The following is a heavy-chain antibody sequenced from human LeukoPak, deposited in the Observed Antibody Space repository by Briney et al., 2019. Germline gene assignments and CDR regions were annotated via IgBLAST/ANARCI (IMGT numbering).Heavy chain of an antibody. J-gene: IGHJ4*02. D-gene: IGHD6-13*01. V-gene: IGHV4-38-2*02. CDR3: AREGLAAPFDY. CDR2: IYHSGST. Sequence: PSETLSLTCTVSGYSISSGYYWGWIRQPPGKGLEWIGSIYHSGSTYYNPSLKSRVTISVDTSKNQFSLKLSSVTAADTAVYYCAREGLAAPFDYWGQGTLVTVSS. CDR1: GYSISSGYY.